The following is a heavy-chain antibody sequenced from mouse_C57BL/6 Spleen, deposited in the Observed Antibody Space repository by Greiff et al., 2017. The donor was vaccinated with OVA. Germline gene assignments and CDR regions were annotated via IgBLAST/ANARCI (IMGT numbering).Heavy chain of an antibody. Sequence: EVQLQQSGPELVKPGASVKMSCKASGYTFTGYNMHWVKQSHGKSLEWIGYINPNNGGTSYNQKFKGKATLTVNKSSSTAYMELRSLTSEDSAVYYCAAYYRFAMDYWGQGTSVTVSS. J-gene: IGHJ4*01. D-gene: IGHD2-14*01. CDR3: AAYYRFAMDY. CDR2: INPNNGGT. CDR1: GYTFTGYN. V-gene: IGHV1-22*01.